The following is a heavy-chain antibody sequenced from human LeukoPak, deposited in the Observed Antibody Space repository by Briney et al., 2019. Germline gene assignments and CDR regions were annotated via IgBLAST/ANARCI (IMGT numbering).Heavy chain of an antibody. CDR1: GGSISSSSYY. D-gene: IGHD1-14*01. CDR2: VYYSGTT. J-gene: IGHJ4*02. CDR3: ARTREAPANRPLDE. Sequence: SETLSLTCTVSGGSISSSSYYWGWIRQPPGKGLEWIATVYYSGTTYYNPSLKSRVTISIDTSKNQFSLKLTSVTAADTAVYYCARTREAPANRPLDEWGQGTLVTVS. V-gene: IGHV4-39*01.